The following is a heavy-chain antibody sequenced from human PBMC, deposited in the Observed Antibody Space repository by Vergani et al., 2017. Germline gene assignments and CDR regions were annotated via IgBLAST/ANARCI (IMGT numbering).Heavy chain of an antibody. Sequence: QLQLQESGPGLVKPSETLCLTCTVSGGSISSSSYYWGWIRQPPGKGLEWIGSIYYSGSTYYNPSLKSRVTISVDTSKNQFSLKLSSVTAADTAVYYCARQGGYSYGLYYWGQGTLVTVSS. J-gene: IGHJ4*02. D-gene: IGHD5-18*01. CDR1: GGSISSSSYY. CDR2: IYYSGST. CDR3: ARQGGYSYGLYY. V-gene: IGHV4-39*01.